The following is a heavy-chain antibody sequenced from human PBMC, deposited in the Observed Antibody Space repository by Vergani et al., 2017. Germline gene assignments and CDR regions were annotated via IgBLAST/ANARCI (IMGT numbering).Heavy chain of an antibody. CDR2: IYSGGIT. CDR3: ARGYYYDSSALMF. CDR1: GFTVSSNY. Sequence: EVQLVESGGGLVQPGGSLRLSCAASGFTVSSNYMSWVRQAPGKGLEWVSVIYSGGITYYADSVKGRFTISRDNSKNTLYLQMNSLRAEDTAVYYCARGYYYDSSALMFGGQGTLVTVSS. D-gene: IGHD3-22*01. J-gene: IGHJ1*01. V-gene: IGHV3-66*02.